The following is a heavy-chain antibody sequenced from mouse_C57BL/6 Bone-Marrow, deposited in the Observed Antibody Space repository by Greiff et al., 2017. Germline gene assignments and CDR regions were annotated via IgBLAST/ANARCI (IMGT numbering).Heavy chain of an antibody. Sequence: VQLQQSGPELVKPGASVKISCKASGYAFSSSWMNWVKQRPGKGLEWIGRIYPGDGDTNYNGKFKGKATLTADKSSSTAYMQLSSLTSEDSAVYFCARAYSPYYFDYWGQGTTLTVSS. CDR2: IYPGDGDT. V-gene: IGHV1-82*01. CDR3: ARAYSPYYFDY. J-gene: IGHJ2*01. CDR1: GYAFSSSW.